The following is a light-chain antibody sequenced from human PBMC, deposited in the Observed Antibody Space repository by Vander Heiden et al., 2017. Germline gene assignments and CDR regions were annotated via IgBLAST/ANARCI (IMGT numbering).Light chain of an antibody. CDR1: DFNIGAKP. J-gene: IGLJ2*01. Sequence: QSVLTQPPSASGTPGQRVTITCSGGDFNIGAKPVNWYQQVPGTAPKVLIYRNDQRPSGVPDRFSGSKSGTSASLAISGLQSEDEGVYYCATWDETLNGLLFGGGTKLTV. CDR3: ATWDETLNGLL. CDR2: RND. V-gene: IGLV1-44*01.